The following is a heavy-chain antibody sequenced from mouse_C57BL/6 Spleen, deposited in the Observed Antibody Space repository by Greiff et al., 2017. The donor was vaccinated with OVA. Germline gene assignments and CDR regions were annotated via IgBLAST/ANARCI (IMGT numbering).Heavy chain of an antibody. V-gene: IGHV10-1*01. J-gene: IGHJ3*01. Sequence: DVKLVESGGGLVQPKGSLKLSCAASGFSFNTYAMNWVRQAPGKGLEWVARIRSKSNNYATYYADSVKDRFTISRDDSESMLYLQMNNLKTEDTAMYYCVRQGYGPFAYWGQGTLVTVSA. D-gene: IGHD1-1*02. CDR1: GFSFNTYA. CDR3: VRQGYGPFAY. CDR2: IRSKSNNYAT.